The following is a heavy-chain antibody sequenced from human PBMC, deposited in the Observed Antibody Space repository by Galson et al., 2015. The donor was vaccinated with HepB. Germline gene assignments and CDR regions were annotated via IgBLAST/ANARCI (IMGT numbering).Heavy chain of an antibody. Sequence: SVKVSCKASGYTFTSYYMHWVRQAPGQGLEWMGIINPSGGSTSYAQKFQGRVTMTRDTSTSTVYMELSSLRSEDTAVYYCARAECGGDCFYAEGGFDPWGQRTLVTVST. V-gene: IGHV1-46*03. CDR1: GYTFTSYY. CDR3: ARAECGGDCFYAEGGFDP. J-gene: IGHJ5*02. D-gene: IGHD2-21*02. CDR2: INPSGGST.